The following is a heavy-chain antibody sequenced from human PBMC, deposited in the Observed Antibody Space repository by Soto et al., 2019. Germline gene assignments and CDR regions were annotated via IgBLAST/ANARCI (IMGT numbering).Heavy chain of an antibody. J-gene: IGHJ4*02. CDR2: ISYDGSNK. CDR3: AKDKDSSGWYRYFDY. Sequence: GGSLRLSCAASGFTFSSYGMHWIRQAPGKGLEWVAVISYDGSNKYYADSVKGRFTISRDNSKNTLYLQMNSLRAEDTAVYYCAKDKDSSGWYRYFDYWGQGTLVTVSS. V-gene: IGHV3-30*18. CDR1: GFTFSSYG. D-gene: IGHD6-19*01.